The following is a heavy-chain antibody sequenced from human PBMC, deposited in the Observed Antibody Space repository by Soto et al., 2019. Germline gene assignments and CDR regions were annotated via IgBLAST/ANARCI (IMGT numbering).Heavy chain of an antibody. D-gene: IGHD2-2*01. J-gene: IGHJ4*02. Sequence: GASVKVSCKASGYTFPSYGISWVRQAPGQGLEWMGWISAYNGDTNFAQKLQGRVSMTTDTSTSTVYMELRSLRSDDTAVYYCARGTRTRADYWGQGTLVTVSS. CDR1: GYTFPSYG. V-gene: IGHV1-18*01. CDR3: ARGTRTRADY. CDR2: ISAYNGDT.